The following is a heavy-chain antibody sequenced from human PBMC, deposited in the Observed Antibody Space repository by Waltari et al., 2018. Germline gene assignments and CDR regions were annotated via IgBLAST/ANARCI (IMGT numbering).Heavy chain of an antibody. D-gene: IGHD2-2*01. Sequence: QVQLQESGPGLVKPSETLSLTCTVSGGSINSLYWSWLRQPPGKGLEWIGYIFYTWSTKYNPSRQSRVTMSVYTSKNQCSLNLSSVTAAGTAVYYCARRNQLGNWYFDLWGRGALVTVSS. CDR2: IFYTWST. J-gene: IGHJ2*01. CDR3: ARRNQLGNWYFDL. CDR1: GGSINSLY. V-gene: IGHV4-59*08.